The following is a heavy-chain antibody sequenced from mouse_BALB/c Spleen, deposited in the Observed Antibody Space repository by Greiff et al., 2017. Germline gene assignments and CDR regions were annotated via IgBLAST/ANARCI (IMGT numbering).Heavy chain of an antibody. CDR2: ISDGGSYT. CDR3: AREGDY. J-gene: IGHJ2*01. Sequence: EVNVVESGGGLVKPGGSLKLSCAASGFTFSDYYMYWVRQTPEKRLEWVATISDGGSYTYYPDSVKGRFTISRDNAKNNLYLQMSSLKSEDTAMYYCAREGDYWGQGTTLTVSS. CDR1: GFTFSDYY. V-gene: IGHV5-4*02.